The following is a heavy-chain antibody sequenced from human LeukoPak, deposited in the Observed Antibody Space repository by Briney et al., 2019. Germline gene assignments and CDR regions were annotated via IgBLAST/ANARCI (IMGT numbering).Heavy chain of an antibody. V-gene: IGHV1-24*01. J-gene: IGHJ4*02. D-gene: IGHD7-27*01. CDR3: ATGARNWGLWDY. Sequence: GASVKVSCKVSGYTLTELSMHWVRQAPGKGLEWMGGFDPEDGETIYAQKFQGRVTMTEDTSTDTAYMELSSLRSEDTAVYYCATGARNWGLWDYWGQGTLVTVSS. CDR2: FDPEDGET. CDR1: GYTLTELS.